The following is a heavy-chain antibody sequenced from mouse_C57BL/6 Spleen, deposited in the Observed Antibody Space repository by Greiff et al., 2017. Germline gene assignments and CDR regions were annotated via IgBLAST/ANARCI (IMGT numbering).Heavy chain of an antibody. V-gene: IGHV1-82*01. J-gene: IGHJ1*03. CDR1: GYAFSSSW. CDR2: IYPGDGDT. D-gene: IGHD1-1*01. CDR3: ERGEVYYYGSSLDV. Sequence: QVQLQQSGPELVKPGASVKLSCKASGYAFSSSWMNWVKQRPGQGLEWIGRIYPGDGDTNYNEKFKGKATLTADKSSSTAYMQLSSLTSADSAVYFCERGEVYYYGSSLDVWGTGTTVTVSS.